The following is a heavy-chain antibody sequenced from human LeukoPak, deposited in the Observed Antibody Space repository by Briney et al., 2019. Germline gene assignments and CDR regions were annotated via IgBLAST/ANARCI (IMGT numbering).Heavy chain of an antibody. CDR1: GFTFSSYG. Sequence: PGRSLRLSCAASGFTFSSYGMHWVRQAPGKGLEWVAVTSYDGSIKYYADSVKGRFTISRDNSKNTRYLQMNSLRAEDTAVYYCAKDLARQPYSGSYYADYWGQGTLVTVSS. CDR3: AKDLARQPYSGSYYADY. J-gene: IGHJ4*02. V-gene: IGHV3-30*18. D-gene: IGHD1-26*01. CDR2: TSYDGSIK.